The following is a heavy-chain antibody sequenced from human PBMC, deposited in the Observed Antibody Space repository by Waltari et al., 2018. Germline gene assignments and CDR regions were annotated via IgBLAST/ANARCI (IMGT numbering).Heavy chain of an antibody. CDR1: GGSISSSNW. J-gene: IGHJ4*02. CDR2: IDYSGST. V-gene: IGHV4-4*02. CDR3: ASQRSKGWWRLCGFMD. D-gene: IGHD2-8*02. Sequence: QVQLQESGPGLVKPSGTLSLTCAVSGGSISSSNWWSWVRQPPGKGLEGIGEIDYSGSTNYNPSLKSRVTISVDKSKNQFSLKLSSVTAADTAVYYCASQRSKGWWRLCGFMDWGQGTLVTVSS.